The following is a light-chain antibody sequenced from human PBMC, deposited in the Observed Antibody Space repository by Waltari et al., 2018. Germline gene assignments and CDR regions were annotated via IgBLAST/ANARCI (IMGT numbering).Light chain of an antibody. CDR1: PSVLNTLHNTNY. V-gene: IGKV4-1*01. J-gene: IGKJ4*01. CDR2: WAS. Sequence: DIVMTQSPDSLAVSLGERATITCKSSPSVLNTLHNTNYLAWYQQKPGQPPKLIINWASTRESGVPARFSGSGSGTEFTLTISSLQAEDVAVYYCQQYYSILPLTFGGGTKVEIK. CDR3: QQYYSILPLT.